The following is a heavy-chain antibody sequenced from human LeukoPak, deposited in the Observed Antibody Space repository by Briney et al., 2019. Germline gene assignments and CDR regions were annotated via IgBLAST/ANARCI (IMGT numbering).Heavy chain of an antibody. CDR3: ARAAYYYDSSGYDY. CDR2: ISSSSSYI. Sequence: GGPLRLSCAASGFTFSSYSMNWVRQAPGKGLEWVSSISSSSSYIYYADSVKGRFTISRDNAKNSLYLQMNSLRAEDTAVYYCARAAYYYDSSGYDYWGQGTLVTVSS. D-gene: IGHD3-22*01. CDR1: GFTFSSYS. J-gene: IGHJ4*02. V-gene: IGHV3-21*01.